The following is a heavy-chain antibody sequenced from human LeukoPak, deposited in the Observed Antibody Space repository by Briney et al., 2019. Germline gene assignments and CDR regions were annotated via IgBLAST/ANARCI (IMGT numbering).Heavy chain of an antibody. J-gene: IGHJ4*02. Sequence: ASVKVSCKASGYTFTGYYMHWVRQAPGQGLEWMGWINPNSGGTNYAQKFQGRVTMTRDTSISTAYMELSRLRSDDTAVYYCARGGAHGFWSRSGYYDYWGQGTLVTVSS. CDR3: ARGGAHGFWSRSGYYDY. CDR2: INPNSGGT. CDR1: GYTFTGYY. D-gene: IGHD3-3*01. V-gene: IGHV1-2*02.